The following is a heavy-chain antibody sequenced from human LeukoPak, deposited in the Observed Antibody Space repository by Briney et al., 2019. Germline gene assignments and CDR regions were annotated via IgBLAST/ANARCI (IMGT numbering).Heavy chain of an antibody. V-gene: IGHV3-23*01. CDR1: GFSFSRYY. Sequence: GGSLRLCCAASGFSFSRYYMSWVRQAPGKGLEWVSAIDGSGTGTYYADSVKGRFTISRDNSKNTLYLQMNSLRAEDTAVYYCVKDETGSSWYNWGQGTLVTVSS. CDR2: IDGSGTGT. D-gene: IGHD6-13*01. CDR3: VKDETGSSWYN. J-gene: IGHJ4*02.